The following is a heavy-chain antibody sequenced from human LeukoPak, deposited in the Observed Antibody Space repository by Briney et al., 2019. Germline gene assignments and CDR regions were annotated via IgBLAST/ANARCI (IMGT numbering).Heavy chain of an antibody. CDR2: IKPKTDGETT. J-gene: IGHJ4*02. V-gene: IGHV3-15*07. D-gene: IGHD2-21*01. CDR1: GFTFSKAY. CDR3: ITPLPYSAQ. Sequence: GGSLGLSCEASGFTFSKAYMNWVRKAPGKGLEWFGRIKPKTDGETTEYAAPVKDRFSISRDDSKSMMYLQMNSLKTEDTAVYYCITPLPYSAQGGQGTLVTVSS.